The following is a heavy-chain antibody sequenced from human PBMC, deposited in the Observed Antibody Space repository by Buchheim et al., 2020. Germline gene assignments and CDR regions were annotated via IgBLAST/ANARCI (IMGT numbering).Heavy chain of an antibody. CDR1: GFTFSTYW. Sequence: EVQLVESGGGLVQPGGSQRLSCAASGFTFSTYWMHWVRQIPGKGLVWVSVIYSDGSSTCYADSVKGRFTISRDNAKNTLFLQMNSLSVDDTALHYCARAGIGVEVAGTFDYWGQGAL. CDR3: ARAGIGVEVAGTFDY. J-gene: IGHJ4*02. V-gene: IGHV3-74*02. CDR2: IYSDGSST. D-gene: IGHD6-19*01.